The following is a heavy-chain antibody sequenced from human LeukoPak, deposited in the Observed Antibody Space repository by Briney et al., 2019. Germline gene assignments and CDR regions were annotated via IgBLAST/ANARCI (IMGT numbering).Heavy chain of an antibody. V-gene: IGHV3-21*01. CDR2: ISSSSTYI. J-gene: IGHJ4*02. CDR1: GFTFSTYK. D-gene: IGHD1-26*01. CDR3: ARERLVGATSFDF. Sequence: GGSLRLSCGASGFTFSTYKMNWARQAPGKGLEWVSCISSSSTYIYYADSVRGRFSISRDNAKNSLYLQMNSLRAEDTAVYYCARERLVGATSFDFWGQGALVTVSS.